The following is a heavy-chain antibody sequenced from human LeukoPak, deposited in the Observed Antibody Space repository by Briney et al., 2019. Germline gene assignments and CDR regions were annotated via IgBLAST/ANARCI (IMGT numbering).Heavy chain of an antibody. CDR1: GFTFSSYW. D-gene: IGHD6-19*01. CDR3: ASLGAVAGTSDY. J-gene: IGHJ4*02. Sequence: GSPRLSCAASGFTFSSYWMHWVRPAPGKGLVWVSRINSDGSSTSYADSVKGRFTISRDNAKNTLYLQMNSLRAEDTAVYYCASLGAVAGTSDYWGQGTLVTVSS. CDR2: INSDGSST. V-gene: IGHV3-74*01.